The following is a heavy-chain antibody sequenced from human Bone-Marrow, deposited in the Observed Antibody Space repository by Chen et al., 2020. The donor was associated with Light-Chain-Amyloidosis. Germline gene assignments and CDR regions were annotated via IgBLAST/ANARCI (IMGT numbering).Heavy chain of an antibody. D-gene: IGHD5-12*01. CDR1: GYTFPNYW. J-gene: IGHJ4*02. V-gene: IGHV5-51*01. Sequence: EVQLEQSGPEVKKPGESLKISCKGSGYTFPNYWIGWVRQMPGKGLEWMGVIYPDDADARYRPSFEGRATISADKSITTAYLQWRSLKASDTAMYYCARRRDGYNFDYWGQGTLVTVSS. CDR2: IYPDDADA. CDR3: ARRRDGYNFDY.